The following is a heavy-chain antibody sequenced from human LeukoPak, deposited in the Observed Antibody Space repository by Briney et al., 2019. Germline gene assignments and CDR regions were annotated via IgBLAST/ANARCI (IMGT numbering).Heavy chain of an antibody. CDR2: INHSGST. Sequence: PSETLSLTCAVYGGSFSGYYWSWIRQPPGKGLEWIGEINHSGSTNYNPSLKSRVTISVDTSKNQFSLKLSSVTAADTAVYYCARQAGDALGSAFDIWGQGTMVTVSS. CDR3: ARQAGDALGSAFDI. D-gene: IGHD4-17*01. CDR1: GGSFSGYY. J-gene: IGHJ3*02. V-gene: IGHV4-34*01.